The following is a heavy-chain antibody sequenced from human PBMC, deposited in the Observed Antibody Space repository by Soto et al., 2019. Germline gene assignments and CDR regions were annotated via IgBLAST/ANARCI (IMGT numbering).Heavy chain of an antibody. CDR2: INPRNGAT. CDR3: VPHHHDCSCYFYS. V-gene: IGHV1-2*02. CDR1: GYTFTGNY. D-gene: IGHD3-22*01. J-gene: IGHJ4*02. Sequence: ASVKVSCKASGYTFTGNYMHWVRQAPGQGLEWMGWINPRNGATKYAQNFQGRVTLTWDTSITTAYMDLSRLRSDVPAVSYCVPHHHDCSCYFYSWGQGTLVTVSS.